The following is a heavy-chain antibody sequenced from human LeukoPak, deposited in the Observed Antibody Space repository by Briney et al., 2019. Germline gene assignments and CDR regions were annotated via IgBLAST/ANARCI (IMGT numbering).Heavy chain of an antibody. V-gene: IGHV3-53*04. CDR1: GFTVSSNY. CDR3: ARVQVNWFDP. CDR2: IYSGGST. Sequence: GGSLRLSCAASGFTVSSNYMSWVRQAPGKGLEWVSVIYSGGSTYYADSVKGRFTISRHNSKSTLYLQMNSLRAEDTAVYYCARVQVNWFDPWGQGTLVTVSS. J-gene: IGHJ5*02.